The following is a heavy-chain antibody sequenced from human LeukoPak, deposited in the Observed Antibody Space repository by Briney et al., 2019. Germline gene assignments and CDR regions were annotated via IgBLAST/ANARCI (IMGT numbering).Heavy chain of an antibody. J-gene: IGHJ4*01. D-gene: IGHD6-13*01. CDR3: AKDLGKVIAAAGTSGFDS. CDR2: INWDGGST. V-gene: IGHV3-43*01. CDR1: GFNFDDYT. Sequence: GGSLRLSCAASGFNFDDYTMHWVRQIPGKSLEWVSLINWDGGSTFYADSVKSRFTISRDTRKNFLYLQMISLRTEDTALYYCAKDLGKVIAAAGTSGFDSWGRGTLVTVSS.